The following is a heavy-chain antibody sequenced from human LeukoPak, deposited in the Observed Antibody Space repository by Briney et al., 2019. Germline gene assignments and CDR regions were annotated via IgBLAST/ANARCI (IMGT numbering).Heavy chain of an antibody. CDR1: GFSLSTSGVG. CDR3: AHGRGVGLIFPY. CDR2: IYWNDDK. V-gene: IGHV2-5*01. D-gene: IGHD2-15*01. J-gene: IGHJ4*02. Sequence: KESGPTLVKPTQTLTLTCTFSGFSLSTSGVGVGWIRQPPGKALEWLALIYWNDDKRYSPSLKSRLTITKDTSKNQVVLTMTNMDPVDTAAYYCAHGRGVGLIFPYWGQGTLVTVSS.